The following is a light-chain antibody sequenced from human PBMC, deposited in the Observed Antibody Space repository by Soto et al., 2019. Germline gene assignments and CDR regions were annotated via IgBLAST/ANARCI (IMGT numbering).Light chain of an antibody. V-gene: IGKV2-28*01. Sequence: DIVVTQSPLSLPVTPGEPASISCRSSQSLLHINGYNYLDWYLQKPGQSPQLLIYLGSNRASGVPDRFSGSGSGTDFTLKISRVEAEDVGVYYCMQALQTPLTFGQGTKVDIK. CDR1: QSLLHINGYNY. J-gene: IGKJ1*01. CDR3: MQALQTPLT. CDR2: LGS.